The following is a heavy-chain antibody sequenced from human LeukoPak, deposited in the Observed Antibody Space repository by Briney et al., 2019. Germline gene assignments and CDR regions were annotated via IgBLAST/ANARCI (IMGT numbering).Heavy chain of an antibody. V-gene: IGHV3-23*01. Sequence: GGSLRLSCTGSGFIFDTHTLTWVRQAPGKGLEWVASISGSGDSTNYGDSVKGRFTISRDNFKRTVHLEMSNLRADDTAMYYCVRRAAVRGMDFWGLGTTVMVSS. CDR2: ISGSGDST. D-gene: IGHD1-14*01. J-gene: IGHJ6*02. CDR3: VRRAAVRGMDF. CDR1: GFIFDTHT.